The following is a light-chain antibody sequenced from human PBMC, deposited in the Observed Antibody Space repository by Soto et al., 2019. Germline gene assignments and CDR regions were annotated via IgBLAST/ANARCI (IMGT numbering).Light chain of an antibody. CDR2: DNT. CDR1: SSNIGAGYD. Sequence: QAVVTQPPSMSGAPGQRVTISCTGSSSNIGAGYDVHWYQQLPGTAPKLLIYDNTNRPSGVPDRFSGSKSGSSASLTITGLQAEDEADYYCQSFDFTLGAAGFGGGTKLTVL. CDR3: QSFDFTLGAAG. J-gene: IGLJ3*02. V-gene: IGLV1-40*01.